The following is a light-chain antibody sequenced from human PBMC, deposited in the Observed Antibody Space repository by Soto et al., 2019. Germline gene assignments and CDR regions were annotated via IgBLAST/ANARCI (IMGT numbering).Light chain of an antibody. CDR2: VAS. V-gene: IGKV1-39*01. CDR1: QSISSY. Sequence: DIQMTQSPSSLSASVGDRVTITCRASQSISSYLNWYQAKPGNAPKLLIYVASSLQSGVPSRFSGSGSGTDFTLTISSLQPEDFATYYCQHSYSVPYTFGQGTKMEIK. J-gene: IGKJ2*01. CDR3: QHSYSVPYT.